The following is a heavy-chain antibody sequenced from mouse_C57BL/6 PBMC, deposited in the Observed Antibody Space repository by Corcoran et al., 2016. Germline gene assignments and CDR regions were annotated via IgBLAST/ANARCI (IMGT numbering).Heavy chain of an antibody. CDR3: ARRYGNAAFAY. D-gene: IGHD2-10*02. CDR2: IYPGSGNT. V-gene: IGHV1-76*01. CDR1: GYTFTDYY. Sequence: QVQLKQSGAELVRPGASVKLSCKASGYTFTDYYINWVKQRPGQGLEWIARIYPGSGNTYYNEKFKGKATLTAEKSSSTAYMQLSSLTSEDSAVYFCARRYGNAAFAYWGQGTLVTVSA. J-gene: IGHJ3*01.